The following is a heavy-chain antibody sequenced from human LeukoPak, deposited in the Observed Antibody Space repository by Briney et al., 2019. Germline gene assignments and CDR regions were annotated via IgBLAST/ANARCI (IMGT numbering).Heavy chain of an antibody. Sequence: SETLSLTCTVSGGSISSSIYYWGWMRPPPGKGRVWIVYIYVTETTNYNPSLKSRFTISVDTSKNEFSLKLSSLTAADTAVYYCARQGASSSFPLYYDYWGQGTLVTVSS. D-gene: IGHD6-6*01. CDR2: IYVTETT. CDR1: GGSISSSIYY. CDR3: ARQGASSSFPLYYDY. J-gene: IGHJ4*02. V-gene: IGHV4-39*01.